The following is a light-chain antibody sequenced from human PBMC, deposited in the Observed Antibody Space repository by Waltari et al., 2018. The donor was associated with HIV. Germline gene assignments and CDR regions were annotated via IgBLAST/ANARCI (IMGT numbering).Light chain of an antibody. CDR1: KLGDKY. J-gene: IGLJ2*01. CDR2: QDT. V-gene: IGLV3-1*01. CDR3: QAWDSSTAGVV. Sequence: SYELTQPPSVSVSPGQTASLTCSGDKLGDKYACWYQQKPGQSPVLVIYQDTKRPSGIPDRFSGSNSGNTATLTISGTQAMDEADYYCQAWDSSTAGVVFGGGTKLTVL.